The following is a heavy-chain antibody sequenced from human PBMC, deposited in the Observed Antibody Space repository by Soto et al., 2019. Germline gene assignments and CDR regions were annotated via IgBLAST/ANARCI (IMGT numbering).Heavy chain of an antibody. D-gene: IGHD6-19*01. CDR1: GYTFSSYD. V-gene: IGHV1-8*01. J-gene: IGHJ4*02. CDR3: ATSGGGWYLY. CDR2: LNPNSGET. Sequence: QVQLVQSGAEVKKPGASVKVSCKASGYTFSSYDINWVRQATGQGLEWMGWLNPNSGETGYAQKFKGRVTLTRNTPINTAYIELSSLTSDDTAVYYCATSGGGWYLYWGQGTLVTVSS.